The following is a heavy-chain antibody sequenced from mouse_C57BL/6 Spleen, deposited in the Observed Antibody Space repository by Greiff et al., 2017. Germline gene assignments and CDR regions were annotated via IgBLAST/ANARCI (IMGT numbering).Heavy chain of an antibody. CDR3: ARHPYYGSLDY. D-gene: IGHD1-1*01. J-gene: IGHJ2*01. V-gene: IGHV5-9*01. CDR2: ISGGGGNT. Sequence: DVMLVESGGGLVKPGGSLKLSCAASGFTFSSYTMSWVRQTPEKRLEWVATISGGGGNTYYADSVKGRFTISRDNAKNTLYLQMSSLRSEDTALYYCARHPYYGSLDYWGQGTTLTVSS. CDR1: GFTFSSYT.